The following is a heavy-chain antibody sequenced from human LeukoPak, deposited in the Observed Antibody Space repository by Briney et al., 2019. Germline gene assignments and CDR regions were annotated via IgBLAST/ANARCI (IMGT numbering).Heavy chain of an antibody. CDR3: AKGYYYMDV. V-gene: IGHV4-39*01. CDR2: IYSSGST. CDR1: GGPISSTYY. J-gene: IGHJ6*03. Sequence: SSETLSLTCTASGGPISSTYYWGWIRQPPGKGLEWIGSIYSSGSTYYNPSLKSRVTISVDTSKNQFSLKLSSVTAADTAVYYCAKGYYYMDVWGKGTTVTISS.